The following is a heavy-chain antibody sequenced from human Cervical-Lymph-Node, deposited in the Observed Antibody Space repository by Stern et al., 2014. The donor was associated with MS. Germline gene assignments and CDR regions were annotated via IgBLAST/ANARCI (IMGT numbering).Heavy chain of an antibody. CDR1: GYTFSNSW. V-gene: IGHV5-51*01. Sequence: EMQLVESGAEVKKPGESLKISCKGSGYTFSNSWIGWVRQMPGRGLEWMGLIYPGDSDTRYSPSFQGQITISADKSISTAYLQWNSLKASDTAIFYCARGSAGAGAFFDYWGQGTLVTVSS. D-gene: IGHD2-8*02. J-gene: IGHJ4*02. CDR3: ARGSAGAGAFFDY. CDR2: IYPGDSDT.